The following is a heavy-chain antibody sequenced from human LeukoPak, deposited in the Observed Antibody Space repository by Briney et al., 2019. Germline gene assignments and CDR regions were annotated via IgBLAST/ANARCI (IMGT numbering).Heavy chain of an antibody. Sequence: ASVKVSCKASGYTFTGYCMHWMRQAPGQGLEWMGRINPNSGGTNYAQKFQGRATMTRETSISTAYMELSRLRSDDTAVYDCARADEVLLWFGDLDYWGQGTLVTVSS. V-gene: IGHV1-2*06. CDR3: ARADEVLLWFGDLDY. CDR1: GYTFTGYC. J-gene: IGHJ4*02. D-gene: IGHD3-10*01. CDR2: INPNSGGT.